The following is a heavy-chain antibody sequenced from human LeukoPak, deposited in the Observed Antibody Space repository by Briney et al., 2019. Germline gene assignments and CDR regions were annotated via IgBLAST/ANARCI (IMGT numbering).Heavy chain of an antibody. CDR1: GFTFSSYA. CDR3: AKLEASVTTHFDY. CDR2: ISGSGGST. Sequence: PGGSLRLSCAASGFTFSSYAMSWVRQAPGKGLEWVSAISGSGGSTYYADSVKGRSTISRDNSKNTLYLQMNSLRAEDTAVYYCAKLEASVTTHFDYWGQGTLVTVSS. J-gene: IGHJ4*02. D-gene: IGHD4-17*01. V-gene: IGHV3-23*01.